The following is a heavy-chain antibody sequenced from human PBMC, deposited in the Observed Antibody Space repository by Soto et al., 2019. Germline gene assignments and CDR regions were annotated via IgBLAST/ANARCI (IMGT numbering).Heavy chain of an antibody. CDR3: AKDSRIAAAGAFDY. J-gene: IGHJ4*02. Sequence: GGSLRLSCAASGFTFSSYCIHWVRQAPCKGLEWVAVISYDGINKYYADSVKGRFTISRDNSKNTLYLQMNSLRAEDTAVYYCAKDSRIAAAGAFDYLGQGILITVCS. D-gene: IGHD6-13*01. V-gene: IGHV3-30*18. CDR2: ISYDGINK. CDR1: GFTFSSYC.